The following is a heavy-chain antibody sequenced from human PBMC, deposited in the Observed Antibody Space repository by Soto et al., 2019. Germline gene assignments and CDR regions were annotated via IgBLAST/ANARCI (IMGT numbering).Heavy chain of an antibody. J-gene: IGHJ4*02. V-gene: IGHV1-69*06. CDR1: GGTFSSYA. D-gene: IGHD3-22*01. CDR3: ARWYYYDSSGYRNPPLFDY. Sequence: ASVKVSCNASGGTFSSYAISWVRQAPGQGLEWMGGIIAIFGTANYAQKFQGRVTITADKSTSTAYMELSSLRSEDTAVYYCARWYYYDSSGYRNPPLFDYCGQGTLVTVSS. CDR2: IIAIFGTA.